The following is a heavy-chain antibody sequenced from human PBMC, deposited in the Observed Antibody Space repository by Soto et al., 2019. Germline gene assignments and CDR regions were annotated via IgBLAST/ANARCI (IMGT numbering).Heavy chain of an antibody. J-gene: IGHJ4*02. D-gene: IGHD3-16*01. CDR2: ITASGYST. CDR3: ANPVTFAGGKYFDY. CDR1: GFTFNNFA. V-gene: IGHV3-23*01. Sequence: DVQLLESGGGLVQPGGSLRLSCAASGFTFNNFAMSWVRLAPGKGLGWVSGITASGYSTYYADSVRGRFTISRDNLKNPLSLQLNSLSPEDLAVLYFANPVTFAGGKYFDYWGQGTLVTVSS.